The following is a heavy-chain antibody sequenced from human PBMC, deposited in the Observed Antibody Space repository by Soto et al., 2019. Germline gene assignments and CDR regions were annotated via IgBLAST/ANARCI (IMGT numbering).Heavy chain of an antibody. CDR1: GFSISSYY. CDR3: ARVLAAAGKSTWSALYYYYGMDV. CDR2: IYYSGST. V-gene: IGHV4-59*01. Sequence: SETLSLTCTVSGFSISSYYWSWIRQPPGKGLEWIGYIYYSGSTNYNPSLKSRVTISVDTSKNQFSLKLCSVTAADTAVYYCARVLAAAGKSTWSALYYYYGMDVWGQGTTVTVSS. J-gene: IGHJ6*02. D-gene: IGHD6-13*01.